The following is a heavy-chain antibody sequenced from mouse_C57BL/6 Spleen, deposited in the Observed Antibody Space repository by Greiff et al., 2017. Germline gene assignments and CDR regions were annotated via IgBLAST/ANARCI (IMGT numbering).Heavy chain of an antibody. V-gene: IGHV1-39*01. CDR2: INPKYGTT. D-gene: IGHD1-3*01. CDR3: ARGTKMVTFDY. CDR1: GYSFTDYN. Sequence: VQLQQSGPELVKPGASVKISCKASGYSFTDYNMNWVKQSNGKSLEWIGVINPKYGTTSYNQKFKGKATLTVDQSSSTTYMQRHNLTSEDSAVYYCARGTKMVTFDYWGQGTTLTVSS. J-gene: IGHJ2*01.